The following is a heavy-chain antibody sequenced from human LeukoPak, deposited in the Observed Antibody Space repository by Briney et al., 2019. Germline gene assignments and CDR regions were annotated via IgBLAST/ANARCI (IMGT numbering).Heavy chain of an antibody. V-gene: IGHV3-23*01. CDR1: GFTFSSYA. CDR2: ISGSGGST. Sequence: PGGSLRLSCAASGFTFSSYAMSWVRQAPGKGLEWVSAISGSGGSTYYADSVKGRFTISRDNSKNTLYLQMNSLRAEDTAVYYCAKNSPYDFWSGPTFDIWGQGTMVTVSS. J-gene: IGHJ3*02. CDR3: AKNSPYDFWSGPTFDI. D-gene: IGHD3-3*01.